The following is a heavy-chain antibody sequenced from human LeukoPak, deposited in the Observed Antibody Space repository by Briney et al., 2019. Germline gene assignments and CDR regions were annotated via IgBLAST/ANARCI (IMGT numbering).Heavy chain of an antibody. V-gene: IGHV4-30-4*08. CDR3: ASWSGYYLYFDY. CDR1: GLIFSDAW. D-gene: IGHD3-3*01. Sequence: LRLSCAASGLIFSDAWMGWVRQAPGKGLEWIGYIYYSGSTYYNPSLKSRVTISVDTSKNQFSLKLSSVTAADTAVYYCASWSGYYLYFDYWGQGTLVTVSS. CDR2: IYYSGST. J-gene: IGHJ4*02.